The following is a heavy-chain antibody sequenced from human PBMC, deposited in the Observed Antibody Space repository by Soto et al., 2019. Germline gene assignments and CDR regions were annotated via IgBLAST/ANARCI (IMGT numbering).Heavy chain of an antibody. J-gene: IGHJ6*02. CDR1: GGSISSYY. Sequence: SETLSLTCTVSGGSISSYYWSWIRQPPGKGLEWIGYIYYSGSTYYNPSLKSRVTISVDTSKNQFSLKLSSVTAADTAVYYCARHNIAVAGTVNGMDVWGQGTTVTVSS. V-gene: IGHV4-59*04. D-gene: IGHD6-19*01. CDR2: IYYSGST. CDR3: ARHNIAVAGTVNGMDV.